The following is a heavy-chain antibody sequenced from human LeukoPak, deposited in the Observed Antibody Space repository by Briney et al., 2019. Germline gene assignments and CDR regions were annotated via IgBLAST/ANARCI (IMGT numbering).Heavy chain of an antibody. J-gene: IGHJ5*02. D-gene: IGHD3-22*01. Sequence: GGSLRLSCTASGFTFGDYAMSWFRQAPGKGLEWVGFIRSKAYGGTTEYAASVKGRFTISRDDSKSIAYLQMNSLKTEDTAVYYCTRAPDHVSSGYYVEDWFDPWGQGTLVTVSS. CDR3: TRAPDHVSSGYYVEDWFDP. CDR1: GFTFGDYA. CDR2: IRSKAYGGTT. V-gene: IGHV3-49*03.